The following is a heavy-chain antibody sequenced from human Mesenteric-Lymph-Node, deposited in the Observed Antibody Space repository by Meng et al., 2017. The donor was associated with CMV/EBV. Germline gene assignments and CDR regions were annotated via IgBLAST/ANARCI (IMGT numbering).Heavy chain of an antibody. V-gene: IGHV1-18*01. D-gene: IGHD3-10*01. CDR1: GYTFTSFG. CDR3: ARSNMVRGPREAYNWFDP. J-gene: IGHJ5*02. Sequence: ASVKVSCKASGYTFTSFGISWVRQAPGQGLEWMGWISAYNGNTNYAQNLQGRVILTTDTSATTAYMELRSLRSDDTAVYYCARSNMVRGPREAYNWFDPWGQGTLVTVSS. CDR2: ISAYNGNT.